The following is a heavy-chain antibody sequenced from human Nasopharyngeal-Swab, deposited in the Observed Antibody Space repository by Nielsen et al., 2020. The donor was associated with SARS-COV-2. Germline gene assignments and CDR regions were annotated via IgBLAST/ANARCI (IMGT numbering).Heavy chain of an antibody. J-gene: IGHJ5*02. Sequence: VRQMPGKGLEWVGRIDPSDSYTNYSPPFHGQVTISADKSISTAYLQWSSMKASDTAMYYCARSDTAMGVGHWGQGTLVTVSS. V-gene: IGHV5-10-1*04. CDR2: IDPSDSYT. CDR3: ARSDTAMGVGH. D-gene: IGHD5-18*01.